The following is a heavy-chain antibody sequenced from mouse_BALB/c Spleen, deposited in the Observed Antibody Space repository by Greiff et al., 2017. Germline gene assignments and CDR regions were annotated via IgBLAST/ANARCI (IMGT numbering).Heavy chain of an antibody. J-gene: IGHJ4*01. CDR3: ANPGDYDGAMDY. CDR1: GYTFTSYV. Sequence: VQLKESGPELVKPGASVKMSCKASGYTFTSYVMHWVKQKPGQGLEWIGYINPYNDGTKYNEKFKGKATLTSDKSSSTAYMELSSLTSEDSAVYYCANPGDYDGAMDYWGQGTSVTVSS. V-gene: IGHV1-14*01. CDR2: INPYNDGT. D-gene: IGHD2-4*01.